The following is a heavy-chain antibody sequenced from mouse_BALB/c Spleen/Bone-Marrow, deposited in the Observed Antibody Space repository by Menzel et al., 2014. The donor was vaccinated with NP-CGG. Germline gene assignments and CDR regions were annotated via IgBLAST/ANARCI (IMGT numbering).Heavy chain of an antibody. J-gene: IGHJ2*01. V-gene: IGHV5-4*02. CDR2: ISDGGSYT. CDR1: GFTFSDYY. D-gene: IGHD2-4*01. Sequence: EVKVVESGGGLVKPGGSLKLSCAASGFTFSDYYMYWVRQTPEKRLEWVATISDGGSYTYYPDSVKGRFTISRDNAKNNLYLQMSSLKSEDKAMYYCARVSYDYFDYWGQGTTLTVSS. CDR3: ARVSYDYFDY.